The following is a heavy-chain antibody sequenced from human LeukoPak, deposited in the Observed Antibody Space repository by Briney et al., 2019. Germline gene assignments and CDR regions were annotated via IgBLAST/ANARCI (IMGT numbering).Heavy chain of an antibody. V-gene: IGHV3-74*01. D-gene: IGHD6-19*01. CDR3: ARGLAVAGNCMDV. Sequence: GGSLRLSCAGSGFTLSTYWMHWVRQAPGKGLVWVSRINSDGTMTNYADSVKGRFTISRDNAKNTLHLQMNSLRAEDTAVYYCARGLAVAGNCMDVWGQGTTVTVSS. CDR1: GFTLSTYW. J-gene: IGHJ6*02. CDR2: INSDGTMT.